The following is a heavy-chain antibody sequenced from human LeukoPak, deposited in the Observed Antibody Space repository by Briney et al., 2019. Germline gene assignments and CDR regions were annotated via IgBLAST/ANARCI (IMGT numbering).Heavy chain of an antibody. CDR3: ARVGRAAAGPSARYSAFRY. J-gene: IGHJ4*02. D-gene: IGHD6-13*01. Sequence: SETLSLTCAVYGGSFSGYYWSWIRQPPGKGVEWMGEINHSGSTNYNPSLKSRVTISVDTSKNQFSLKLSSVTAADTAVYYCARVGRAAAGPSARYSAFRYWGQGTLVTVSS. V-gene: IGHV4-34*01. CDR2: INHSGST. CDR1: GGSFSGYY.